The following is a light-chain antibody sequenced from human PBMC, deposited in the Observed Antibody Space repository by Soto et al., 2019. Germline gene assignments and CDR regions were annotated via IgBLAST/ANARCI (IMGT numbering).Light chain of an antibody. J-gene: IGKJ5*01. Sequence: EIVMTQSPATLSVSPGERATLSCRASQTINSRLVWYQQKPGQAPRVLIYGPSTRATGIPARFSGSGSGTEFPLTISGLHSEDLAIYYCQQYNDWPLTFGQGTRLEIK. CDR3: QQYNDWPLT. V-gene: IGKV3-15*01. CDR2: GPS. CDR1: QTINSR.